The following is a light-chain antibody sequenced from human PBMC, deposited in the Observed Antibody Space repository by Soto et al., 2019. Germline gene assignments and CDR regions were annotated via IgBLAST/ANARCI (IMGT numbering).Light chain of an antibody. Sequence: QSVLTQPASVSGSPGQSITISCTGTSSDVGGYNYVSWYQQHPGKAPKLMIYEVSNRPSGVSNRFSGSKSGNTASLTISGLQADDEADYYCSSYTSISTRVFSGGTQLTV. CDR2: EVS. V-gene: IGLV2-14*01. CDR1: SSDVGGYNY. CDR3: SSYTSISTRV. J-gene: IGLJ3*02.